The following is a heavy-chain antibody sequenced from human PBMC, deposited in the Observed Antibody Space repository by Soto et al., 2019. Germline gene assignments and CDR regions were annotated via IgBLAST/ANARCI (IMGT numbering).Heavy chain of an antibody. CDR3: ARNPQNYYGSET. V-gene: IGHV1-69*06. D-gene: IGHD3-10*01. Sequence: ASVKVSCKASGGTFSSYAISWVRQAPGQGLEWMGGIIPIFGTANYAQKFQGRVTITADKSTSTAYMELSSLRSEDTAVYYCARNPQNYYGSETWGRGTLVTVYS. J-gene: IGHJ4*02. CDR1: GGTFSSYA. CDR2: IIPIFGTA.